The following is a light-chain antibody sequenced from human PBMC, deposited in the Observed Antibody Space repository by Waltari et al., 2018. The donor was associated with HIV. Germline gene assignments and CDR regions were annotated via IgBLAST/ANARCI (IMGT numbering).Light chain of an antibody. J-gene: IGLJ6*01. CDR2: EVN. Sequence: QSALTQPPSASGSLGQLVTISCTGTSSDVGGYEYVSWYQHHPDKAPKLIIYEVNKRPSGVPDRFSGSKSDNTASLTVAGLQDDDEAHYYCASYGDTNRVLFGGGTRVTVL. CDR3: ASYGDTNRVL. CDR1: SSDVGGYEY. V-gene: IGLV2-8*01.